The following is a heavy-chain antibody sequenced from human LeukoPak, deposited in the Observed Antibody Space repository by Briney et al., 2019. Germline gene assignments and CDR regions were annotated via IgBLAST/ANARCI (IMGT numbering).Heavy chain of an antibody. D-gene: IGHD3-16*01. CDR1: GFTFSSYS. CDR2: ISSSSSTI. Sequence: GGSLRLSCAASGFTFSSYSMNWVRQAPGKGLEWVSYISSSSSTIYYADSVKGRFTISRDNAKNSLYLQMNSLRAEDTAVYYCARDSLPHVMITFGGAPDYWGQGTLVTVSS. V-gene: IGHV3-48*01. CDR3: ARDSLPHVMITFGGAPDY. J-gene: IGHJ4*02.